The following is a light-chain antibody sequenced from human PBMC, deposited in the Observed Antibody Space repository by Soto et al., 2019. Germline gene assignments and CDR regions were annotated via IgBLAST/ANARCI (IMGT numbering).Light chain of an antibody. Sequence: DIQMTQSPSTLSASIGDRVTITCRASQNINNWIAWYQQKPGKAPKFLIYDASTLENGVPSRFSGSGSGTEFSLTISSLQPDDSATYYCQQYNSGWTFGQGTKVDIK. CDR1: QNINNW. V-gene: IGKV1-5*01. CDR3: QQYNSGWT. CDR2: DAS. J-gene: IGKJ1*01.